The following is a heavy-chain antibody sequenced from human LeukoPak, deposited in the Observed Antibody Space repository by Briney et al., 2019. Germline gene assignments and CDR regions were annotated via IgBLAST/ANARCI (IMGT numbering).Heavy chain of an antibody. CDR2: ISGSGGRT. D-gene: IGHD3-22*01. J-gene: IGHJ4*02. Sequence: GGSLRLSCAASGFTFSSYAMSWVRQAPGKGLEWVTSISGSGGRTYYADSVKGRFTISRDNSKNTLYLQMNSLRAEDTAVYYCARVGYYDSSGSIWGQGTLVTVSS. CDR1: GFTFSSYA. V-gene: IGHV3-23*01. CDR3: ARVGYYDSSGSI.